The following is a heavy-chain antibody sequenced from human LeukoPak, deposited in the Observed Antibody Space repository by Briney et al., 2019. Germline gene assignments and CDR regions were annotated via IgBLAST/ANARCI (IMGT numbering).Heavy chain of an antibody. CDR2: INHSGST. Sequence: SETLSLTCAVYGGSFSGYYWNWIRQPPGKGLEWIGEINHSGSTNYNPSLKSRVTISLDTSKNQFSLRLSSVTAADRAVYYCAREDQWHRYCDHWGQGTLVTVSS. J-gene: IGHJ4*02. CDR1: GGSFSGYY. V-gene: IGHV4-34*01. D-gene: IGHD6-19*01. CDR3: AREDQWHRYCDH.